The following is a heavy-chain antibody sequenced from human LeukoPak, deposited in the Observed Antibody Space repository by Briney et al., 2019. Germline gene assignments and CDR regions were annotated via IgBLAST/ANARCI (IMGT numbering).Heavy chain of an antibody. V-gene: IGHV1-46*01. D-gene: IGHD1-1*01. CDR1: GYTFTSYY. J-gene: IGHJ3*02. Sequence: RASVKVSCKASGYTFTSYYMHWVRQAPGQGLEWMGIINPSGGSTSYAQKFQGRVTMTRDASTSTVYMELSSLRSEDTAVYYCARVYVHDAFDIWGQGTMVTVSS. CDR2: INPSGGST. CDR3: ARVYVHDAFDI.